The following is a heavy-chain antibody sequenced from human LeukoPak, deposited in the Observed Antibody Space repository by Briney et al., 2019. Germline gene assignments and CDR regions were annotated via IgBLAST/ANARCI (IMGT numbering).Heavy chain of an antibody. CDR1: GGSISSYY. D-gene: IGHD6-25*01. CDR2: IYTSGST. Sequence: SETLSLTCTVSGGSISSYYWSWIRQPAGKGLEWIGRIYTSGSTNYNPSLKSRVTISVDTSKNQFSLKLSCVTAADTAVYYCARVSGYSSASRGENDACDIWGQGTMVTVSS. V-gene: IGHV4-4*07. CDR3: ARVSGYSSASRGENDACDI. J-gene: IGHJ3*02.